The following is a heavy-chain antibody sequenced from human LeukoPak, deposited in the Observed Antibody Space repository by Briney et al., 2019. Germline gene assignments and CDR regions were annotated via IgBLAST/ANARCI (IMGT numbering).Heavy chain of an antibody. CDR3: ARAGLGIENYYCYMDV. J-gene: IGHJ6*03. D-gene: IGHD1-14*01. CDR2: IYYTGFT. CDR1: GASISSDGFY. V-gene: IGHV4-31*03. Sequence: PSQTLSLTCTVSGASISSDGFYWSWIRQLPGKGLEWIGYIYYTGFTYCKPSLKSRVTMSVDTSQNQFSLRMSSMTAADTAVYYCARAGLGIENYYCYMDVWGKGTTVTVSS.